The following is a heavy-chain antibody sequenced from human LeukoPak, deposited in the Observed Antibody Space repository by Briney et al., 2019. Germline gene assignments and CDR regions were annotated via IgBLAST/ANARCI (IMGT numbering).Heavy chain of an antibody. CDR2: VSFDGRDK. CDR1: GITLSRYG. Sequence: GKPLRLSCVPSGITLSRYGLHWVRQAPGRGLEWVAYVSFDGRDKYYVDSVKGRFTVSRDRSNNTLFLQMNRLRAEDTAVYYCAKDLEFYGSGDRFDVWGQGTMVTVSS. J-gene: IGHJ3*01. V-gene: IGHV3-33*05. CDR3: AKDLEFYGSGDRFDV. D-gene: IGHD3-10*01.